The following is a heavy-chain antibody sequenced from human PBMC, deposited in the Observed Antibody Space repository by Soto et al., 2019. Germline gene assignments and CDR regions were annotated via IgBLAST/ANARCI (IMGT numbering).Heavy chain of an antibody. V-gene: IGHV4-30-4*01. D-gene: IGHD3-3*01. J-gene: IGHJ4*02. CDR2: IYYSGST. CDR1: GGSISSGDYY. Sequence: PSETLSLTCTVSGGSISSGDYYWSWIRQPPGKGLEWIGYIYYSGSTYYNPSLKSRVTISVDTSKNQFSLKLSSVTAADTAVYYCAREEYSTIFGVVIRWGQGTLVTVSS. CDR3: AREEYSTIFGVVIR.